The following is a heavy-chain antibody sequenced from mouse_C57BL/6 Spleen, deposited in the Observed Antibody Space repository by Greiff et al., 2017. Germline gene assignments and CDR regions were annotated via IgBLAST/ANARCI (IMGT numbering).Heavy chain of an antibody. CDR3: ASDYGSIFDY. Sequence: EVQLHQSGPELVKPGASVKISCKASGYTFTDYYMNWVKQSHGKSLEWIGDINPNNGGTSYNQKFKGKATLTVDKSSSTAYMELRSLTSEDSAVYYCASDYGSIFDYWGQGTTLTVSS. D-gene: IGHD1-1*01. V-gene: IGHV1-26*01. CDR1: GYTFTDYY. J-gene: IGHJ2*01. CDR2: INPNNGGT.